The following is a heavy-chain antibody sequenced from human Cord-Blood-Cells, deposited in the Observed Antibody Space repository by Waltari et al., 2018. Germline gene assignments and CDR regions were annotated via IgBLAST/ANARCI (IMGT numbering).Heavy chain of an antibody. CDR1: GGTFSSYA. D-gene: IGHD6-6*01. CDR2: IIPILGIA. CDR3: AGSIAARDAFDI. J-gene: IGHJ3*02. V-gene: IGHV1-69*09. Sequence: QVQLVQSGAEVKKPGSSVKVSCKASGGTFSSYAISWVRQDPGQGLEWRGRIIPILGIANYAQKVQGRVTITADKSTSTAYMELSSLRSEDTAVYYCAGSIAARDAFDIWGQGTMVTVSS.